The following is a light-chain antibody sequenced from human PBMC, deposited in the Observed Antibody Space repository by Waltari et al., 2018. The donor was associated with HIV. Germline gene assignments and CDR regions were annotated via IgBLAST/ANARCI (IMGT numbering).Light chain of an antibody. CDR1: QSISSW. Sequence: DIQMTQPPSTLSASVGDRVTITCRASQSISSWLAWYQQKPGRAPKLLIYKASNLEGGVPSRFRGIGSGTEFTLTISSLQPDDFATYFCQQYNSYPYTFGQGTKLEI. CDR3: QQYNSYPYT. V-gene: IGKV1-5*03. CDR2: KAS. J-gene: IGKJ2*01.